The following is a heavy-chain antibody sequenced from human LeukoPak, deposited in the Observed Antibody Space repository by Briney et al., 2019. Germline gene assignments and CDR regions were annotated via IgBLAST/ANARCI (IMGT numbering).Heavy chain of an antibody. J-gene: IGHJ4*02. CDR2: IKQDGSEK. D-gene: IGHD3-22*01. Sequence: GGSLRLSCAASGFTFSSYWMSWVRQAPGKGLEWVANIKQDGSEKYYVDSVKGRFTISRDNAKNSLYLQMNSLRAEDTAVYYCARDSSYYDSSSFDYWGQGTLVTVSS. CDR3: ARDSSYYDSSSFDY. CDR1: GFTFSSYW. V-gene: IGHV3-7*01.